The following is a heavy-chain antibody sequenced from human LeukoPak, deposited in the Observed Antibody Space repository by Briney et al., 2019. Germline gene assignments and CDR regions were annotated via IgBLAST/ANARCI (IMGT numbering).Heavy chain of an antibody. D-gene: IGHD2-2*01. Sequence: GASVKVSRKASGGTFNNYAIIWVRQAPGQGIEWMGGIIPVLGTAKYAQEFQGRGTINGDESKKTACMELSSLKSEDTAVYFCARDRHCNSTSCLVDDCGDYLGDAFDIWGQGTMVAVSS. CDR3: ARDRHCNSTSCLVDDCGDYLGDAFDI. V-gene: IGHV1-69*13. CDR2: IIPVLGTA. J-gene: IGHJ3*02. CDR1: GGTFNNYA.